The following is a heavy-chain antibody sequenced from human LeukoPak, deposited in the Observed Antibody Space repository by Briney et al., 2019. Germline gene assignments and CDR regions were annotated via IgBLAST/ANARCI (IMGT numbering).Heavy chain of an antibody. Sequence: SQTLSLTCTVSGGSISSGSYYWSWIRQPAGKGLEWIGRIYTSGSANYNPSLKSRVSISVDTSKNQFSLKLNSVTAADTAVYYCARVTSGGYLDSWGQGTLVTVSS. J-gene: IGHJ4*02. CDR1: GGSISSGSYY. D-gene: IGHD3-22*01. CDR2: IYTSGSA. CDR3: ARVTSGGYLDS. V-gene: IGHV4-61*02.